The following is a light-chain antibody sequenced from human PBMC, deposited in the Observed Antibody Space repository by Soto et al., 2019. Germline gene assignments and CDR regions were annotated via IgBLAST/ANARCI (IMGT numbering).Light chain of an antibody. Sequence: EIVLTQSPATLSLSPGERATPSCRASQSVSSTYLGWYQQQPGQPPRLLMSGTSNRATGTPDRFSGSGSGTDFTLTISRLEPEDFAVYYCQHYGTSPQTFGQGTRLAI. CDR2: GTS. V-gene: IGKV3-20*01. CDR1: QSVSSTY. J-gene: IGKJ5*01. CDR3: QHYGTSPQT.